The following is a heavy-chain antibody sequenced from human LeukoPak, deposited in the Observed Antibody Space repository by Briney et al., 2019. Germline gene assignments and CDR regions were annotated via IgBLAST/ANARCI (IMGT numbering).Heavy chain of an antibody. CDR2: IYYIGDT. D-gene: IGHD1-20*01. J-gene: IGHJ4*02. CDR3: ARLSPNWTSGGGGHVDY. Sequence: SETLSLTCTVSGASIMSSSYLWGWIRQPPGKGLEWIGDIYYIGDTYYNPSLKSRVTISVATSKNQFSLKLSSVTAADTALYYCARLSPNWTSGGGGHVDYWGQGTLVTVSS. CDR1: GASIMSSSYL. V-gene: IGHV4-39*01.